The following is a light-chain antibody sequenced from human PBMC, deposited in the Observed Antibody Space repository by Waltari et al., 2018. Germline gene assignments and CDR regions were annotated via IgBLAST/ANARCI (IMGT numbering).Light chain of an antibody. CDR2: GAS. CDR1: RSVSRS. CDR3: QHYVRLPAT. J-gene: IGKJ1*01. Sequence: EIVLTQSPGILSLSPGERATLSCRASRSVSRSLAWYQQKPGQAPRLLIYGASSRATGIPDRFSGGGSGTDFSLTVSRLGPEDFAVYDCQHYVRLPATFGQGTKVEIK. V-gene: IGKV3-20*01.